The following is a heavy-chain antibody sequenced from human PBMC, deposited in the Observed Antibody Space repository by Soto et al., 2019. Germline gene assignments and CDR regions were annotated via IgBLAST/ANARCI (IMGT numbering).Heavy chain of an antibody. CDR1: GGSISSSSYY. D-gene: IGHD4-17*01. CDR3: ARPSLDYGDLLPFDY. Sequence: SETLSLTCTVSGGSISSSSYYWGWIRQPPGKGLEWIGSIYYSGSTYYNPSLKSRVTISVDTSKNQFSLKLSSVTAADTAVYYCARPSLDYGDLLPFDYWGQGTLVTVSS. V-gene: IGHV4-39*01. J-gene: IGHJ4*02. CDR2: IYYSGST.